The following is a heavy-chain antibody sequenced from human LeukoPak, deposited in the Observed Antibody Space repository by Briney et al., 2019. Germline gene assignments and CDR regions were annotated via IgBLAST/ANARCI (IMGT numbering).Heavy chain of an antibody. CDR3: ASGSYSRPFDY. D-gene: IGHD1-26*01. Sequence: GGSLRLSCAASGFTFSSYSMNWVRQAPGKGLEWVSYISSSSSTIYYADSVKGRFTISRDNAKNSLYLQMNSLRAEDTAVYYCASGSYSRPFDYWGQGTLVTGSS. J-gene: IGHJ4*02. CDR1: GFTFSSYS. CDR2: ISSSSSTI. V-gene: IGHV3-48*01.